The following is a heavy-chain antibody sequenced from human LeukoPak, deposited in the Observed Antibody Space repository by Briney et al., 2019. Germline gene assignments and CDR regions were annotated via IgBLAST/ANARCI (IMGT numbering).Heavy chain of an antibody. CDR2: ISWNSGSI. CDR3: AKARQGSGSRDQPRRYYFDY. D-gene: IGHD3-10*01. V-gene: IGHV3-9*01. CDR1: GFTFDDYA. Sequence: GGSLRLSCAASGFTFDDYAMHWVRQAPGKGLEWVSGISWNSGSIGYADSVKGRFTISRDNAKNSLYLQMNSLRAEDTALYYCAKARQGSGSRDQPRRYYFDYWGQGTLVTVSS. J-gene: IGHJ4*02.